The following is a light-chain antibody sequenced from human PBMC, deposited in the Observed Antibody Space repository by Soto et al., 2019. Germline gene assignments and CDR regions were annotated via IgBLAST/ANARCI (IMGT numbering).Light chain of an antibody. CDR1: SSNIRRNT. J-gene: IGLJ1*01. CDR3: SSYTSSTNYV. Sequence: QSVLTQPPSASRTPGQRVTISCSGSSSNIRRNTVNWYQQLPGTAPKLLIYGNNQRPSGVPDRFSGSKSGTSASLAISGLQSEDEADYYCSSYTSSTNYVFGTGTKVTVL. V-gene: IGLV1-44*01. CDR2: GNN.